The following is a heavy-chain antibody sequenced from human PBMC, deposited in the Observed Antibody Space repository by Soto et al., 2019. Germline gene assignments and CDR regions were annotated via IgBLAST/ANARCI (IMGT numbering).Heavy chain of an antibody. CDR1: GFTFSKNA. CDR2: ISGSGDST. J-gene: IGHJ6*02. D-gene: IGHD2-2*01. Sequence: PGGSLRLSCAASGFTFSKNAMIWVRQAPGKGLEWVSGISGSGDSTYYADSVKGRFTISRDNSKNTLYLEMNGLRAEDTAVYYCLKYCSSTSCYSYYAMDVWGQGTTVTVSS. V-gene: IGHV3-23*01. CDR3: LKYCSSTSCYSYYAMDV.